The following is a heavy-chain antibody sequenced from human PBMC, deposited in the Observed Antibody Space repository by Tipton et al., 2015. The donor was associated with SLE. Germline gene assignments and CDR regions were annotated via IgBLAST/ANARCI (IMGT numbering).Heavy chain of an antibody. CDR1: GGSINVYY. Sequence: TLSLTCSVSGGSINVYYWSWVRQPPGTGLEWIGYVSYSGSTNYNPSRQSRVTISVDTSKNQFSLKLRSVTAADTAVYYCARLPDYFDHWGQGALVTVSS. CDR2: VSYSGST. V-gene: IGHV4-59*07. J-gene: IGHJ4*02. CDR3: ARLPDYFDH.